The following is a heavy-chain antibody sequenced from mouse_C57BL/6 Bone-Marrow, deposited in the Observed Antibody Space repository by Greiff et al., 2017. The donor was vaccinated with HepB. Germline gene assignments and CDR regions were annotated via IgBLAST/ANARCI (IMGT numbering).Heavy chain of an antibody. Sequence: VQLKQSGPGLVKPSQTVFLTCTVTGISITTGNYRWSWIRQFPGNKLEWIGYIYYSGTITYNPSLTSRTTITRDTPKNQFFLEMNSLTAEDTATYYCAREGGYGNSDYYAMDYWGQGTSVTVSS. D-gene: IGHD2-10*02. CDR3: AREGGYGNSDYYAMDY. V-gene: IGHV3-5*01. CDR1: GISITTGNYR. CDR2: IYYSGTI. J-gene: IGHJ4*01.